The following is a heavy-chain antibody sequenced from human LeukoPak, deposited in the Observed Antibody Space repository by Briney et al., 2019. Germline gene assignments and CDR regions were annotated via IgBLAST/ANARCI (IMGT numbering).Heavy chain of an antibody. CDR3: AKDWVEMATIRYYYYGMDV. Sequence: GGSLRLSCAASGFTFSSYAMSWVRQAPGKGLEWVSAISGSGGSTYYADSVKGRFTISRDNSKNTLYLQMNSPRAEDTAVYYCAKDWVEMATIRYYYYGMDVWGQGTTVTVSS. J-gene: IGHJ6*02. D-gene: IGHD5-24*01. CDR1: GFTFSSYA. CDR2: ISGSGGST. V-gene: IGHV3-23*01.